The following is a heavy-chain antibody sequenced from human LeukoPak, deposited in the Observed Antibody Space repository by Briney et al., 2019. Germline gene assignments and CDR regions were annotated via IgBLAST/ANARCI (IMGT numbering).Heavy chain of an antibody. D-gene: IGHD6-13*01. CDR1: GDSISRYY. J-gene: IGHJ5*02. CDR3: ARVSSSWYRDLWFDP. CDR2: ISINGGT. V-gene: IGHV4-59*01. Sequence: SETLSLTCIVSGDSISRYYWSWVRQPPGKGLEWIGYISINGGTNFNPSHKRRTTITKDTTETQYPLKVNSVTAADTAVYFCARVSSSWYRDLWFDPWGQGTLVTVSS.